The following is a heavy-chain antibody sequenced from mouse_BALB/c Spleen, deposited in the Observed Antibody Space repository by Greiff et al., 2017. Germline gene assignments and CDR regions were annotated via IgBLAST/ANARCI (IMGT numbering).Heavy chain of an antibody. Sequence: VQLKESGPELVKPGASVKISCKASGYSFTGYFMNWVKQSHGKSLEWIGRINPYNGDTFYNQKFKGKATLTVDKSSSTAHMELLSLTSEDSAVYYCGRRLYYGSSRYAMDYWGQGTSVTVSS. J-gene: IGHJ4*01. CDR2: INPYNGDT. CDR1: GYSFTGYF. D-gene: IGHD1-1*01. V-gene: IGHV1-37*01. CDR3: GRRLYYGSSRYAMDY.